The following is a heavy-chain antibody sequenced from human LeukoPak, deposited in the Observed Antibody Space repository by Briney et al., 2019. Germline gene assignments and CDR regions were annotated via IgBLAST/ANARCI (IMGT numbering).Heavy chain of an antibody. CDR2: INPNSGGT. CDR3: ARGYYYDSSGTDY. D-gene: IGHD3-22*01. CDR1: GYTFTGYY. V-gene: IGHV1-2*02. Sequence: ASVQVSCKASGYTFTGYYMHWVRQAPGQGLEWMGWINPNSGGTNYAQKFQGRVTMTRDTSISTAYMELSRLRSDDTAVYYCARGYYYDSSGTDYWGQGTLVTVSS. J-gene: IGHJ4*02.